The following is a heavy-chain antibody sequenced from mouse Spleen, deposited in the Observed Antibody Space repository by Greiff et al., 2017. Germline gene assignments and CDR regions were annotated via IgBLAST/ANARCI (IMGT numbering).Heavy chain of an antibody. CDR2: ISSGGSYT. Sequence: EVHLVESGGGLVKPGGSLKLSCAASGFTFSSYAMSWVRQSPEKRLEWVAEISSGGSYTYYPDTVTGRFTISRDNAKNTLYLEMSSLRSEDTAMYYCARDPAGSFDYWGQGTTLTVSS. J-gene: IGHJ2*01. CDR1: GFTFSSYA. V-gene: IGHV5-9-4*01. CDR3: ARDPAGSFDY.